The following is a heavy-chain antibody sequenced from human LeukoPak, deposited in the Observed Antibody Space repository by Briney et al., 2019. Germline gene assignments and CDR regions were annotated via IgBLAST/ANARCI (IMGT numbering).Heavy chain of an antibody. CDR2: INAGNGNT. V-gene: IGHV1-3*01. CDR1: GYTFTSYA. D-gene: IGHD6-13*01. Sequence: GASVKVSCKASGYTFTSYAMHWVRQAPGQRLEWMGWINAGNGNTKYSQKFQGRVAITRDTSASTAYMELSSLRSEDTAVYYCATPGAAAAGTGYYYYYGMDVWGQGTTVTVSS. CDR3: ATPGAAAAGTGYYYYYGMDV. J-gene: IGHJ6*02.